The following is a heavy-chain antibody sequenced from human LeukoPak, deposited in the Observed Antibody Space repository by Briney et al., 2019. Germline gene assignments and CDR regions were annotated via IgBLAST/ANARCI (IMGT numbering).Heavy chain of an antibody. CDR2: ISYDGSNK. J-gene: IGHJ3*02. CDR1: GFTFSSYA. D-gene: IGHD2-21*02. CDR3: ARVLSYCGGGCFVGAFDI. Sequence: PGGSLRLSCAASGFTFSSYAMHWVRQAPGKGLEWVAVISYDGSNKYYADSVKGRFTVSRDNSKNTLYLQMNSLRAEDTAVYYCARVLSYCGGGCFVGAFDIWGQGTMVTVSS. V-gene: IGHV3-30*04.